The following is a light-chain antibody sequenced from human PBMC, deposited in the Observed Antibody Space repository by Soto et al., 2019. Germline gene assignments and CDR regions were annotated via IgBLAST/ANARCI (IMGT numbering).Light chain of an antibody. CDR3: AAWDDSLSGWV. CDR2: RNN. J-gene: IGLJ7*01. V-gene: IGLV1-47*01. Sequence: QSVLTQPPSVSGAPGQTVIISCSGSSSNIGAPYDVNWYRQLPGTAPKLLIYRNNQRPSGVPDRFSGSKSGTSASLAISGLRSEDEADYYCAAWDDSLSGWVFGGGTQLTVL. CDR1: SSNIGAPYD.